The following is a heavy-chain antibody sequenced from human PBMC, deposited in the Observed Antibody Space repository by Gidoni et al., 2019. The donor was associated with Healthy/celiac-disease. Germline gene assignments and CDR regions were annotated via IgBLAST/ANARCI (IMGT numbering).Heavy chain of an antibody. Sequence: QVQLVESGGGVVQPGRPLRRSCEASGFTFRSYAMHWVRQAPGKGLEWVAVISYDGSNKYYADSVKGRFTISRDNSKNTLYLQMNSLRAEDTAVYYCARGRGRQWLVPLDYWGQGTLVTVSS. D-gene: IGHD6-19*01. CDR2: ISYDGSNK. CDR3: ARGRGRQWLVPLDY. CDR1: GFTFRSYA. V-gene: IGHV3-30-3*01. J-gene: IGHJ4*02.